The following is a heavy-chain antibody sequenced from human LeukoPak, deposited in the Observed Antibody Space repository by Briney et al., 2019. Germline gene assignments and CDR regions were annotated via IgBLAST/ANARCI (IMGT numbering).Heavy chain of an antibody. Sequence: PSETLSLTCTVSGGSVSSGSYYWSWIRQPPGKGLEWIGEINHSGSTNYNPSLKSRVTISVDTSKNQFSLKLSSVTAADTAVYYCARKQGRRYKPLYYGMDVWGQGTTVTVSS. V-gene: IGHV4-39*07. D-gene: IGHD2-2*02. CDR2: INHSGST. CDR1: GGSVSSGSYY. J-gene: IGHJ6*02. CDR3: ARKQGRRYKPLYYGMDV.